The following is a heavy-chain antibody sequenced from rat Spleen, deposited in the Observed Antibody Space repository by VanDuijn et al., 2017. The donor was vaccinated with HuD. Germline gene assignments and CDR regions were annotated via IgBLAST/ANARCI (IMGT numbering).Heavy chain of an antibody. CDR1: GFTFNKYW. V-gene: IGHV5-31*01. CDR3: TREDWVFDY. D-gene: IGHD5-1*01. J-gene: IGHJ2*01. CDR2: ITHVGSTT. Sequence: EVQLVESGGGLVQPGKSLKLSCVASGFTFNKYWMTWIRQAPGKGLEWIASITHVGSTTFYPDTFYSDSVKGRFTLSRDDARSTLYLQMDSLRSEDTATYYCTREDWVFDYWGQGVMVTVSS.